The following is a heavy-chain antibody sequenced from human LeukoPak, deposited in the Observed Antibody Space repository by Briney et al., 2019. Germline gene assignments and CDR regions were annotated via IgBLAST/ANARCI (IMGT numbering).Heavy chain of an antibody. CDR1: GDSVSTNSAG. CDR3: ARSYSYAFDY. D-gene: IGHD2-21*01. J-gene: IGHJ4*02. Sequence: PSQTLSLTCAVSGDSVSTNSAGWHWIRQSPSRGLEWLGKTYYRSKWYTDYAVSVKSRITINPDTSKNLFSLHLNSVTPEDTAVYYCARSYSYAFDYWGQGTLVTVSS. V-gene: IGHV6-1*01. CDR2: TYYRSKWYT.